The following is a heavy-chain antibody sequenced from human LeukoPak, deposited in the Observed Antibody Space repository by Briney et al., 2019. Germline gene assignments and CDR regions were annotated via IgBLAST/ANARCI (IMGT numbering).Heavy chain of an antibody. CDR1: SGSISNYY. J-gene: IGHJ4*02. Sequence: PSETLSLTCTVSSGSISNYYWSWIRQPPGKALEWIGHIHSNGDIAYNFSLKSRVTISMDTSKNQFSLKLSSVTAADTAVYYCGRWGYFDSGNYFVVDYWGQGNVVTVSS. CDR2: IHSNGDI. V-gene: IGHV4-59*01. CDR3: GRWGYFDSGNYFVVDY. D-gene: IGHD3-22*01.